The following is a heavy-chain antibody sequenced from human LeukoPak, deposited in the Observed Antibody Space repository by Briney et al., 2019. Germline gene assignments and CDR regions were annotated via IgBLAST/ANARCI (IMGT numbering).Heavy chain of an antibody. V-gene: IGHV3-48*01. J-gene: IGHJ4*02. CDR3: ARTGLGMYSFDS. Sequence: EGSLRLSCAASGFTFSSYSMNWVRQAAGKGLEWVSYITGSSSTINYADSVKGRFTISRDKAKNSLYLQMNSLRAEDTAVYYCARTGLGMYSFDSWGQGTLVTVSS. CDR2: ITGSSSTI. D-gene: IGHD3/OR15-3a*01. CDR1: GFTFSSYS.